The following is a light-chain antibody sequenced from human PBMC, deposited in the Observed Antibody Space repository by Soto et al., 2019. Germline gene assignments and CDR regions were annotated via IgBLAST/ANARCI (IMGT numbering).Light chain of an antibody. CDR2: VNSDGSH. Sequence: QAVVTQPPSASASLGASVKLTCTLSSGHSDRAIAWHQQQPEKGPRYLMKVNSDGSHFKGDGIPDRFSGSSSGAERYLIISTLQPEDEADYHCQTWGTDRWVFGAGTQLTVL. CDR3: QTWGTDRWV. J-gene: IGLJ3*02. V-gene: IGLV4-69*02. CDR1: SGHSDRA.